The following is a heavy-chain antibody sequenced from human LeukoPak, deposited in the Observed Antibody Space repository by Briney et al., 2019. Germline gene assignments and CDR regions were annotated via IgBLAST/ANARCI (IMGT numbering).Heavy chain of an antibody. D-gene: IGHD6-13*01. Sequence: GGSLRLSCAASGFTFSSYSMNWVRQAPGKGLEWVSSISSSSYIYYADSVKGRFTISRDNAKNPLYLQMNSLRAEDTAVYYCARGFSSSRPHYFDYWGQGTLVTVSS. CDR1: GFTFSSYS. CDR3: ARGFSSSRPHYFDY. J-gene: IGHJ4*02. V-gene: IGHV3-21*01. CDR2: ISSSSYI.